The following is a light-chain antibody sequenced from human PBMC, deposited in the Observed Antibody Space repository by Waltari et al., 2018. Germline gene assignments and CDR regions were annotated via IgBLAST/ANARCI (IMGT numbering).Light chain of an antibody. J-gene: IGLJ2*01. CDR2: DVS. CDR3: GSYISSDTLEL. Sequence: YQQHPRKAPKCMIFDVSYRASGISNRFSRSKSGNTSSLTISGLQAEDKADYYYGSYISSDTLELFGGGTSLTVL. V-gene: IGLV2-14*03.